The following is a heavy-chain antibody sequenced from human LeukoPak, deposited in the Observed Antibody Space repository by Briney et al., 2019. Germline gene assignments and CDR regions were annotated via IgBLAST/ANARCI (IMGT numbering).Heavy chain of an antibody. V-gene: IGHV3-23*01. Sequence: SGGSLRLSCVASGFFFSNYDMNWVRQAPGKGLEWASGLSSSGGSTFYADSVKGRFTISRDNSKNTVYLQMNSLRGEDTAIYYCARGVTVTTDFWGQGTLVTVSS. J-gene: IGHJ4*02. CDR3: ARGVTVTTDF. CDR2: LSSSGGST. CDR1: GFFFSNYD. D-gene: IGHD4-17*01.